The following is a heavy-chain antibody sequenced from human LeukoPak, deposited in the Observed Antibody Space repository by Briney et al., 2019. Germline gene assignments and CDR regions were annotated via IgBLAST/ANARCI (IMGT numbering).Heavy chain of an antibody. CDR1: GFTFSTYP. V-gene: IGHV3-30*04. J-gene: IGHJ4*02. CDR2: IADDGKDK. D-gene: IGHD6-25*01. CDR3: ARDRHIAAAGYYFDY. Sequence: GGSLRLSCAASGFTFSTYPMHWVRQAPGKGLEWVAVIADDGKDKHYVESVKGRFTISRDNPKNTLYLQMNSLRVEDTAVYYCARDRHIAAAGYYFDYWGQGTLVTVSS.